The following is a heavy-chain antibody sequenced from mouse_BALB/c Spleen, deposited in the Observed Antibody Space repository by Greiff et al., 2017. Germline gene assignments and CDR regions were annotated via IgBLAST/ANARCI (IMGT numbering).Heavy chain of an antibody. CDR2: ISYDGSN. D-gene: IGHD2-14*01. CDR3: ARDGVPYAMDY. Sequence: DVQLQESGPGLVKPSQSLSLTCSVTGYSINSGYYWNWIRQFPGNKLEWMGYISYDGSNNYNPSLKNRISITRDTSKNQFFLKLNSVTTEDTATYYSARDGVPYAMDYWGQGTSVTVSS. V-gene: IGHV3-6*02. CDR1: GYSINSGYY. J-gene: IGHJ4*01.